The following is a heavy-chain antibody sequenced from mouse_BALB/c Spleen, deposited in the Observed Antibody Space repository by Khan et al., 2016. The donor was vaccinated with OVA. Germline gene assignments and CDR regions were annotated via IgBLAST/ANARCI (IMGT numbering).Heavy chain of an antibody. CDR2: IRYSGST. V-gene: IGHV3-2*02. J-gene: IGHJ4*01. CDR1: GYSITTNYA. D-gene: IGHD1-1*01. Sequence: EVKLLESGPGLVKPSQSLSLTCTVTGYSITTNYAWDWIRQFPGNKLDWMGYIRYSGSTSYNPSLKSRISITRDTSKNQFFLQLNSVTTEDTATYYCARKNYYGYAVDYWGQGTSVTVSS. CDR3: ARKNYYGYAVDY.